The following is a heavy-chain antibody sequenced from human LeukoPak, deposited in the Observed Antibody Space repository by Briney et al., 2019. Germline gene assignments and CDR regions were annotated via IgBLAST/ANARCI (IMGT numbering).Heavy chain of an antibody. D-gene: IGHD6-13*01. J-gene: IGHJ4*02. CDR1: GFSFSTYS. Sequence: GGSLRLSCAASGFSFSTYSMNWVRQAPGKGLAWVSSISRNSRYIYYADSMRGRFTISRDNAKNSLYLQMNSLKPEDTAVYYRARVAEAAAFDSWGQGTLVTVSS. V-gene: IGHV3-21*06. CDR3: ARVAEAAAFDS. CDR2: ISRNSRYI.